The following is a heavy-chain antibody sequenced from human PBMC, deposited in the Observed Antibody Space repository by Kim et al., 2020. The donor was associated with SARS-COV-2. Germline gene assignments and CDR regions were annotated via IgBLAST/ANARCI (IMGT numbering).Heavy chain of an antibody. CDR1: GGTFSSYT. V-gene: IGHV1-69*04. Sequence: SVKVSCKASGGTFSSYTISWVRQAPGQGLEWMGRIIPILGIANYAQKFQGRVTITADKSTSTAYMELSSLRSEDTAVYYCARDQGYYDSSGQFDYWGQGTLVTVSS. J-gene: IGHJ4*02. D-gene: IGHD3-22*01. CDR2: IIPILGIA. CDR3: ARDQGYYDSSGQFDY.